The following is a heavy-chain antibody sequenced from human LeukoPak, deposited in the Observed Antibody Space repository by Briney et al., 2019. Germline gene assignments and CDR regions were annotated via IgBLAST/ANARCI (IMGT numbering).Heavy chain of an antibody. Sequence: GGSLRLSCAASGFSFSSYAMFWVRQAPGKGLEWVSVIYSGGSTYYADSVKGRSTISRDNSKNTLYLQMNSLRAEDTAVYYCARDRVAGTHYYYGMDVWGQGTTVTVSS. J-gene: IGHJ6*02. V-gene: IGHV3-53*01. D-gene: IGHD6-19*01. CDR1: GFSFSSYA. CDR3: ARDRVAGTHYYYGMDV. CDR2: IYSGGST.